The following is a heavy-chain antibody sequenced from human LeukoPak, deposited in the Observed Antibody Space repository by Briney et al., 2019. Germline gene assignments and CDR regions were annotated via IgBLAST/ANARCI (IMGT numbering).Heavy chain of an antibody. CDR2: IYYSGST. V-gene: IGHV4-59*01. D-gene: IGHD3-3*01. Sequence: SETLSLTCTVSGGSISSYYWSWIRQPPGKGLEWIGYIYYSGSTNYNPSHKSRVTISVDTSKNQFSLKLSSVTAADTAVYYCARATPVDFYLLDYWGQGTLVTVSS. J-gene: IGHJ4*02. CDR1: GGSISSYY. CDR3: ARATPVDFYLLDY.